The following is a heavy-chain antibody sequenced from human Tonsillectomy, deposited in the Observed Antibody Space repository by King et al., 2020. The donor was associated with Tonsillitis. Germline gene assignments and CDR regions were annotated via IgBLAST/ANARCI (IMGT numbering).Heavy chain of an antibody. D-gene: IGHD3-3*01. Sequence: VQLVESGGGLVQPGGSLRLSCAASGFTFSSYAMSWVRQAPGKGLEWVSAISGSGGSTYYADSVKGRFTISRDNSKNTLYLQMNSLKAEDTAVYYCAKAHRSITIFGGVYYFDYWGQGTLVTVSS. CDR1: GFTFSSYA. CDR2: ISGSGGST. V-gene: IGHV3-23*04. J-gene: IGHJ4*02. CDR3: AKAHRSITIFGGVYYFDY.